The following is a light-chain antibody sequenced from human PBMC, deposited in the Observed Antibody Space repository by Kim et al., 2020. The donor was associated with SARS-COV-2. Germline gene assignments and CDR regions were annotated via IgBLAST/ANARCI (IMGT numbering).Light chain of an antibody. J-gene: IGLJ1*01. Sequence: SVLTQPPSVYGAPGQRVTISCTGISSNIGAGYEVHWYQQLPGTAPKLLIYGDINRPSGVPDRFSGSKSGTSASLAITGLQTEDEADYYCQSYDNSMSGYVFGTGTKVTVL. V-gene: IGLV1-40*01. CDR1: SSNIGAGYE. CDR3: QSYDNSMSGYV. CDR2: GDI.